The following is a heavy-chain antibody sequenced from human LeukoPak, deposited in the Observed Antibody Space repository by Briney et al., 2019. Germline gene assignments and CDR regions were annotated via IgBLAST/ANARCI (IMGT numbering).Heavy chain of an antibody. D-gene: IGHD2-2*01. CDR1: GFTFSSYA. V-gene: IGHV3-33*08. CDR2: IWYDGSNK. CDR3: ARMGAVVVPAAPSDYYFDY. J-gene: IGHJ4*02. Sequence: PGRSLRLSCAASGFTFSSYAMHWVRQAPGKGLEWVAVIWYDGSNKYYADSVKGRFTISRDNSKNTLYLQMNSLRAEDTAVYYCARMGAVVVPAAPSDYYFDYWGQGTLVTVSS.